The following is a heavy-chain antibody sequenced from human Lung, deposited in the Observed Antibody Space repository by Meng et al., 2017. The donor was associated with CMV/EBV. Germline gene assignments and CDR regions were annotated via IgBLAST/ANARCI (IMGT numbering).Heavy chain of an antibody. CDR1: GYTFTGYF. CDR2: INPNSGGT. V-gene: IGHV1-2*02. CDR3: ARGGLSTALPEAPSSSSIDN. J-gene: IGHJ4*02. Sequence: ASXXVSXKASGYTFTGYFMHWVRQAPGQGLEWMGWINPNSGGTNYAQKFQGRVIMTWDTSISSAYMQLSRLTSNDTAVFYCARGGLSTALPEAPSSSSIDNWXQGTLVTVSS. D-gene: IGHD2/OR15-2a*01.